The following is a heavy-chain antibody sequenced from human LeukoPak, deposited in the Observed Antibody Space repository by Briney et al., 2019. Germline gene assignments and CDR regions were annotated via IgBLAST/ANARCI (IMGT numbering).Heavy chain of an antibody. Sequence: SETLSLTCAVYGGSFSGYYWSWIRQPPGKGLEWIGEINHSGSTNYNPSLKSRVTISVDTSKNQFSLKLSSVTAADTAVYYCARGGKRITMVRGQFGYWGQGTLVTVSS. CDR1: GGSFSGYY. CDR3: ARGGKRITMVRGQFGY. CDR2: INHSGST. V-gene: IGHV4-34*01. D-gene: IGHD3-10*01. J-gene: IGHJ4*02.